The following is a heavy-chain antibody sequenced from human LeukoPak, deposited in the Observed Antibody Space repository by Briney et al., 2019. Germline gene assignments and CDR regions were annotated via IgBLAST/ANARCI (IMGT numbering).Heavy chain of an antibody. D-gene: IGHD3-3*01. J-gene: IGHJ4*02. V-gene: IGHV3-7*01. Sequence: GGSLRLSCAASGFTFSSYWVSWVRQAPGKGLEWVANIKQDGSEKYYVDSVKGRFTISRDNAKNSLYLQMNSLRAEDTAVYYCARVPRRRFLEWLYFDYWGQGTLVTVSS. CDR2: IKQDGSEK. CDR3: ARVPRRRFLEWLYFDY. CDR1: GFTFSSYW.